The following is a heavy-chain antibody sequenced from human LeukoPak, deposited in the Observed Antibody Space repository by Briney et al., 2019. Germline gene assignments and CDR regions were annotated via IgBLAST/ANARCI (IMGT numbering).Heavy chain of an antibody. J-gene: IGHJ4*02. CDR1: GFTFRNYG. CDR3: APDLGGAAWSLDY. Sequence: GGSLRLSCAASGFTFRNYGMSWVRQAPGKGLEWVSVVSDSGSSAYYTDSVKGRFTISRDNSKNTPYLQMNSLRAEDTAVYYCAPDLGGAAWSLDYWGQGTLVTVSS. V-gene: IGHV3-23*01. D-gene: IGHD2-15*01. CDR2: VSDSGSSA.